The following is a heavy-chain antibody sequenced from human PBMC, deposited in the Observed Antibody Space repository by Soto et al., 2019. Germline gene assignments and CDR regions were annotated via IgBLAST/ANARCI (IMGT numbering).Heavy chain of an antibody. V-gene: IGHV3-30*18. D-gene: IGHD3-3*01. CDR3: AKDSLLRFLQW. CDR2: ITYDGSNK. J-gene: IGHJ4*02. CDR1: GFTFSSYG. Sequence: TGGSLRLSCAASGFTFSSYGMHWVRQAPGKGLEWVAVITYDGSNKYYADSVKGRFTISRDNSKNTLYLQMNSLRAEDTAVYYCAKDSLLRFLQWWGQGTLVTVSS.